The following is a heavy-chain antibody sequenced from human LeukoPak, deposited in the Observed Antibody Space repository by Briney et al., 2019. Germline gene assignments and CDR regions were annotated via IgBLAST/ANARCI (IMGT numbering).Heavy chain of an antibody. CDR3: AKDRTHYDFWSGTGGFDY. V-gene: IGHV3-9*01. CDR2: ISWNSGSI. J-gene: IGHJ4*02. Sequence: PGGSLRLSCAASGFTFDDYAMHWVRQAPGKGLEWVSGISWNSGSIGYADSVKGRFTISRDNAKNSLYLQMNSLRAEDTALYYCAKDRTHYDFWSGTGGFDYWGQGTLVTVSS. D-gene: IGHD3-3*01. CDR1: GFTFDDYA.